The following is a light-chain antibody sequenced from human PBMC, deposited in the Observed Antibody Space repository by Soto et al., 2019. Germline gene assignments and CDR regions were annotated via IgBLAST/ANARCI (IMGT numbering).Light chain of an antibody. CDR3: QQYNSYPWT. Sequence: DIQMTQSPSTLSASVGDRVTITCRASQSISDWLAWYQQKPGKAPKFLIYKASNLESGAPSRFSGSGSGTEFTLTISSLQPDDFATYYCQQYNSYPWTFDQGTKVEIK. CDR1: QSISDW. J-gene: IGKJ1*01. CDR2: KAS. V-gene: IGKV1-5*03.